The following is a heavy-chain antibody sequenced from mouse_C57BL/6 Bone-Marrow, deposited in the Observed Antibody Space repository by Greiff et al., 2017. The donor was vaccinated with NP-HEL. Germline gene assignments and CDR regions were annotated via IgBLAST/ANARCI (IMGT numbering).Heavy chain of an antibody. V-gene: IGHV1-81*01. Sequence: VQLQQSGAELARPGASVKLSSKAFAYPSPSYGISWVKQRTGQGLDGIGEIYPRSGNTYYNEKFKGKATLTADKSSSTAYMELRSLTSEDSAVYFCARWSNSFAYWGQGTLVTVSA. CDR3: ARWSNSFAY. CDR1: AYPSPSYG. CDR2: IYPRSGNT. D-gene: IGHD2-5*01. J-gene: IGHJ3*01.